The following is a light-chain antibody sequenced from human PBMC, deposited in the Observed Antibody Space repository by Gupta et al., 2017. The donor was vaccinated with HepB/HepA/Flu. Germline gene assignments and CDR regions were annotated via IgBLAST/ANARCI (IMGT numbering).Light chain of an antibody. CDR3: QQEDNTPFT. CDR1: QSITSNY. J-gene: IGKJ3*01. CDR2: GTS. Sequence: EIVLTQSPGTLSLSPGERATLSCRASQSITSNYLAWYQQKPGQAPRLLIYGTSSRAAGIPDRFSGSGSGTEFTLTISRLEPEDFAVYYCQQEDNTPFTFGHGTKVDIK. V-gene: IGKV3-20*01.